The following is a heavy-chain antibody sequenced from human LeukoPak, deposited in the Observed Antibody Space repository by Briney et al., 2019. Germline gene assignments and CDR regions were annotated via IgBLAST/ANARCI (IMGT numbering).Heavy chain of an antibody. CDR2: ISGSGDST. CDR1: GFTFSSYA. V-gene: IGHV3-23*01. J-gene: IGHJ4*02. D-gene: IGHD2-2*01. CDR3: AKDSCSSTSCSFDY. Sequence: SGGSLRLSCAASGFTFSSYAMGWVRQAPGKGLEWVSSISGSGDSTYYADSVKGRFTISRDSSQNTLYLQMNSLRAEDTAVFYCAKDSCSSTSCSFDYWGQGTLVTVSS.